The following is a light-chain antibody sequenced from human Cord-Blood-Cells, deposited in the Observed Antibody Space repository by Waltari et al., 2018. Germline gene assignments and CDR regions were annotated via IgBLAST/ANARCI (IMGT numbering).Light chain of an antibody. CDR2: AAS. J-gene: IGKJ1*01. CDR3: QQSYSTLSWT. CDR1: QSISSY. Sequence: DIQMTQSPSSLSASVGDRVTITCRARQSISSYLNWYQQKPGKAPKLLIYAASSLQSGVPSRFSGSGSGTDFTLTISRLQPEDFATYYCQQSYSTLSWTFGQGTKVEIK. V-gene: IGKV1-39*01.